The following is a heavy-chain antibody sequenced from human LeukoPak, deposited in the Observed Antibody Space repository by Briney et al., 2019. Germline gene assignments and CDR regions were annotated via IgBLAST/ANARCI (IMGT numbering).Heavy chain of an antibody. V-gene: IGHV1-18*01. CDR2: ISAYNGNT. D-gene: IGHD3-10*01. CDR1: GYTFTSYG. Sequence: GASVKVSCKASGYTFTSYGISWVRQAPGQGLEWMGWISAYNGNTNYAQKLQGRVTMTTDTSTSTAYMELRSLRSDDTAVYYCAREGMSYYGSGSYYPVHFDYWGQGTLVTVSS. CDR3: AREGMSYYGSGSYYPVHFDY. J-gene: IGHJ4*02.